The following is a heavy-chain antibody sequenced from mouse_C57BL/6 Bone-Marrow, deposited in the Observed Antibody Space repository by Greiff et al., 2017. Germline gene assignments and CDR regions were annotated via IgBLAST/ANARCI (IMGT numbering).Heavy chain of an antibody. CDR1: GYAFSSYW. CDR2: IYPGDGDT. J-gene: IGHJ4*01. CDR3: ARAIYYGYDDGDYYAMDY. D-gene: IGHD2-2*01. Sequence: VQLQQSGAELVKPGASVKISCKASGYAFSSYWMNWVKQRPGKGLEWIGQIYPGDGDTNYNGKFKGKATLTADKSSSTAYMQLSSLTSEDSAVYFCARAIYYGYDDGDYYAMDYWGQGTSVTVSS. V-gene: IGHV1-80*01.